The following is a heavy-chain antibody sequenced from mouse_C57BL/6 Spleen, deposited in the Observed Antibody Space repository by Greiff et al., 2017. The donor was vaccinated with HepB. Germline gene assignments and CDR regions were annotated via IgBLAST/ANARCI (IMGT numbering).Heavy chain of an antibody. D-gene: IGHD1-1*01. J-gene: IGHJ1*03. V-gene: IGHV2-5*01. CDR1: GFSLTSYG. Sequence: QVQLKESGPGLVQPSQSLSITCTVSGFSLTSYGVHWVRQSPGKGLEWLGVIWRGGSTDYNAAFMSRLSITKDNSKSQVFFKMNSLQADDTAIYYCAKNHGSSYGYFDVWGTGTTVTVSS. CDR3: AKNHGSSYGYFDV. CDR2: IWRGGST.